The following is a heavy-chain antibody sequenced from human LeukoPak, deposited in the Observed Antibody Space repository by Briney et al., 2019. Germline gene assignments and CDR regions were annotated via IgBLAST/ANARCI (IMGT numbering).Heavy chain of an antibody. J-gene: IGHJ4*02. CDR1: GFTFSSYA. CDR3: SFLLYSRGP. CDR2: ISGSGGST. Sequence: GGSLRLSCAASGFTFSSYAMSWVRQAPGKGLEWVSAISGSGGSTYYADSVKGRFTISRDNAKNSLYLQMNSLKIDDTAVYYCSFLLYSRGPGGQGTLVTVSS. V-gene: IGHV3-23*01. D-gene: IGHD2-2*02.